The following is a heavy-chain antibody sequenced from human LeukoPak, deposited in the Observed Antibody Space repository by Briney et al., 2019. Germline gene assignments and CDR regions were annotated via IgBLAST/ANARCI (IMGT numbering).Heavy chain of an antibody. Sequence: GGSLRLSCGFTVSSNYMSWVRQAPGKGLEWVSVIYRGGSTYYADSVKGRFTISRDNSKSTLYLQMNSLRAEDTAVYYCARGSPFDWYFDLWGRGTLVTVSS. CDR3: ARGSPFDWYFDL. D-gene: IGHD3-3*02. J-gene: IGHJ2*01. CDR2: IYRGGST. V-gene: IGHV3-53*01. CDR1: FTVSSNY.